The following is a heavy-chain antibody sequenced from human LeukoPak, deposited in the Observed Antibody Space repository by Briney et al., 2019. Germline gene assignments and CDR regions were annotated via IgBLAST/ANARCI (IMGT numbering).Heavy chain of an antibody. J-gene: IGHJ3*02. CDR2: ISAYNGNT. Sequence: ASVKVSCKASGYTFTSYGISWVRQAPGQGLQWMGWISAYNGNTNYAQKLQGRVTMTTDTSTSTAYMELRSLRSDDTAVYYCARVHMAVAGTAAFDIWGQGTMVTVSS. D-gene: IGHD6-19*01. V-gene: IGHV1-18*01. CDR1: GYTFTSYG. CDR3: ARVHMAVAGTAAFDI.